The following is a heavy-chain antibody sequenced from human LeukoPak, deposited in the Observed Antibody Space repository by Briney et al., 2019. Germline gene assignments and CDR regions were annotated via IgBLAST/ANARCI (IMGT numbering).Heavy chain of an antibody. V-gene: IGHV3-48*02. CDR2: ISSTSSTI. J-gene: IGHJ4*02. D-gene: IGHD1-1*01. Sequence: GGSLRLSCAASGFTFSSYSMSWVRQAPGKWLEWVSYISSTSSTIYYADSVKGRFTISRGNAKNSLYLQMNSLRDEDTALYYCARSGNYDCWGQGTLVTVSS. CDR3: ARSGNYDC. CDR1: GFTFSSYS.